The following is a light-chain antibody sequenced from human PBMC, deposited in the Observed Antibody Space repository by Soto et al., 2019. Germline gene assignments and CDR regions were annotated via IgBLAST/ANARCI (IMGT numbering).Light chain of an antibody. Sequence: EIVLTQSPATLSLSPGERATLSCRASQSVSNYVAWYQQKPGQAPRLLISDTSHRATAVPARFSGSGSGTDFALTISSLEPEDFALYYCQQRGNWPPTFGGGTKVEIK. CDR2: DTS. J-gene: IGKJ4*01. CDR1: QSVSNY. V-gene: IGKV3-11*01. CDR3: QQRGNWPPT.